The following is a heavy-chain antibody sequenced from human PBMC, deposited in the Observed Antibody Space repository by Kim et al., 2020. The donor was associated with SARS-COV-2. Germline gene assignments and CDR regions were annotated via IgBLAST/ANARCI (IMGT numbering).Heavy chain of an antibody. D-gene: IGHD3-22*01. CDR3: VTSPNYYDSNGYYPYYFDY. Sequence: GRFTISRDNSRNTLYLQINSLRPEDTAVYYCVTSPNYYDSNGYYPYYFDYWGQGTLVTVSS. J-gene: IGHJ4*02. V-gene: IGHV3-30*03.